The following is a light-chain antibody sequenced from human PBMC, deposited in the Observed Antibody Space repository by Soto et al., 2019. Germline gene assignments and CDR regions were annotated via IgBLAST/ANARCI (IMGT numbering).Light chain of an antibody. CDR3: SSYTTSNTRQIV. Sequence: ALTQPASVSGSPGQSITISCTGTSSDVGGYNYVSWYQQHPGKASKFMIYDVSNRPSGVSNRFSGSKSGNTASLTISGLQAEDEADYYCSSYTTSNTRQIVFGTGTKVTVL. J-gene: IGLJ1*01. CDR1: SSDVGGYNY. CDR2: DVS. V-gene: IGLV2-14*01.